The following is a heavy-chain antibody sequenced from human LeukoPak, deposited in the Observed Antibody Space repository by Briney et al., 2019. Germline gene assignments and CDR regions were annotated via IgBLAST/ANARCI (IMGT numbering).Heavy chain of an antibody. CDR1: GFTFSRYW. J-gene: IGHJ4*02. Sequence: GGSLRLSCAASGFTFSRYWMAWVRQAPGKGLEWVANISGDGGDKESADSVKGRFTISRDNDKNSLHLQMNSLPAEDTAVYYCARDVRGALDFWGQGTLVVVSS. D-gene: IGHD2-15*01. CDR3: ARDVRGALDF. CDR2: ISGDGGDK. V-gene: IGHV3-7*01.